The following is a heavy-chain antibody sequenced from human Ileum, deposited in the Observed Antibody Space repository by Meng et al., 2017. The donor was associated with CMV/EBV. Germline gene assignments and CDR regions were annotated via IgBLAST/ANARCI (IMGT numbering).Heavy chain of an antibody. CDR2: SSHSGNT. CDR3: ARGRDFWWEMDY. J-gene: IGHJ4*02. V-gene: IGHV4-34*01. D-gene: IGHD1-26*01. Sequence: GVGCLKPPETRSLTGAVDSGSFSDFFRCWIRQPPGKGLEWIGESSHSGNTKYNPSLKSRVTISVDASKNQFSLNMRSVTAADTAVYYCARGRDFWWEMDYTGQGTLVTVSS. CDR1: SGSFSDFF.